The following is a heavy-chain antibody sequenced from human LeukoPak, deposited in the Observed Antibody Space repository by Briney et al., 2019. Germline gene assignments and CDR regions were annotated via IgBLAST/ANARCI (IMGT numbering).Heavy chain of an antibody. J-gene: IGHJ4*02. CDR3: ARDDSSGWYYFDY. D-gene: IGHD6-19*01. V-gene: IGHV1-69*05. CDR1: GYTFTSYY. Sequence: GASVKVSCKASGYTFTSYYMHWVRQAPGQGLEWMGGIIPIFGTAKYAQKFQGRVTITTDESTSTGFMELSSLRSEDTAVYYCARDDSSGWYYFDYWGQGSLVIVSS. CDR2: IIPIFGTA.